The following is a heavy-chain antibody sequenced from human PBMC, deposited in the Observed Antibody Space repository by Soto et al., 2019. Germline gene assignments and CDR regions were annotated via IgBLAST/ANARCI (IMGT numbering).Heavy chain of an antibody. CDR2: ISPIIGII. J-gene: IGHJ5*02. Sequence: QVQLVQSGAEVKKPGSSVKVSCKASGGTFSTYTITWVRQAPGQGLEWMGRISPIIGIINYAKKVQGRVTISADKFTGTAYMELTGLRSDDTAVYYCAGDPDSHYNDSHASSYPWGQGTLVTVSS. CDR1: GGTFSTYT. CDR3: AGDPDSHYNDSHASSYP. V-gene: IGHV1-69*08. D-gene: IGHD4-4*01.